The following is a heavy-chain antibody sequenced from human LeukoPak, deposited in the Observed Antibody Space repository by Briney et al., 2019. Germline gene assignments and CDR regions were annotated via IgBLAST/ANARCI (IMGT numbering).Heavy chain of an antibody. D-gene: IGHD5-12*01. Sequence: GASVKVSCTASGGTFSSYAISWVRQAPGQGLEWMGGIIPIFGTANYAQKFQGRVTITADESTSTAYMELSSLRSEDTAVYYCAREDRGYSGYDTYYFDYWGQGTLVTVSS. CDR3: AREDRGYSGYDTYYFDY. CDR2: IIPIFGTA. V-gene: IGHV1-69*13. CDR1: GGTFSSYA. J-gene: IGHJ4*02.